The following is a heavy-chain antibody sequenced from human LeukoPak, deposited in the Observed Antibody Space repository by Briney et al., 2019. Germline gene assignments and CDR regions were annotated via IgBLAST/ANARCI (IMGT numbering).Heavy chain of an antibody. V-gene: IGHV4-61*02. J-gene: IGHJ4*02. CDR3: ARGSTHFDY. D-gene: IGHD6-13*01. CDR1: GGSISSGSYY. Sequence: PSQTLSLTCTVSGGSISSGSYYWSWIRQPAGKGLGWIGRIYTSGSTNYNPSLKSRVTISVDTSKNQFSLKLSSVTAADTAVYYCARGSTHFDYWGQGTLVTVSS. CDR2: IYTSGST.